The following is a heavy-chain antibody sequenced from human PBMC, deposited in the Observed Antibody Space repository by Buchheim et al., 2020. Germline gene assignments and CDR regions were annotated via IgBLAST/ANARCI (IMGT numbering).Heavy chain of an antibody. J-gene: IGHJ6*02. V-gene: IGHV4-34*01. Sequence: QVQLQQWGAGLLKPSETLSLTCAVYGGSFSGYYWSWIRQPPGKGLEWIGEINHSGSTNYNPSLKSRVTISVDTSKNKLFLKLSSVTAADTAVYYCARVLGIAVASNYYYYYGMDVWGQGTT. D-gene: IGHD6-19*01. CDR1: GGSFSGYY. CDR3: ARVLGIAVASNYYYYYGMDV. CDR2: INHSGST.